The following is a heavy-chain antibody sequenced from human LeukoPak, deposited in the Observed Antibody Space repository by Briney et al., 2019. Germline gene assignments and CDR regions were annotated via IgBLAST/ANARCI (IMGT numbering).Heavy chain of an antibody. CDR1: GFTFSSYA. CDR3: AKDSFLRGTPWS. CDR2: ISGSGGST. D-gene: IGHD3-10*01. Sequence: GGSLRLPCAASGFTFSSYAMSWVRQAPGKGLEWVSAISGSGGSTYYADSVKGRFTISRDNSKNTLYLQMNNLRAEDTAVYYCAKDSFLRGTPWSWGQGTLATVSS. J-gene: IGHJ5*02. V-gene: IGHV3-23*01.